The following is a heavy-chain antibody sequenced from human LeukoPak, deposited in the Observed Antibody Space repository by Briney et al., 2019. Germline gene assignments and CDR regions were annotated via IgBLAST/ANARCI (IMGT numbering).Heavy chain of an antibody. Sequence: GGSLRLSCAASGFTFSSYAMSWVRQAPGKGLEWVSVISGSGGSTYYADSVKGRFTISRDNSKNTLYLQMNSLRAEDTAVYYCTKVPDNRKTVGAIDFWGQGTLVTVSS. D-gene: IGHD1-26*01. V-gene: IGHV3-23*01. J-gene: IGHJ4*02. CDR3: TKVPDNRKTVGAIDF. CDR1: GFTFSSYA. CDR2: ISGSGGST.